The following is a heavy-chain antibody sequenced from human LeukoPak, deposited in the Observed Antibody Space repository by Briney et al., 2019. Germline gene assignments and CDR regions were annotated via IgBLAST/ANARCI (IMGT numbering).Heavy chain of an antibody. D-gene: IGHD3-22*01. CDR1: GFTFSSYS. J-gene: IGHJ4*02. V-gene: IGHV3-21*01. CDR2: ISSRSGYM. Sequence: PGGSLRLSCVGSGFTFSSYSMNWVRQAPGKGLEWVSSISSRSGYMYYADSVKGRFTISRDNAGNSLYLQMNSLGPEDTAEYFCGSDPSLYDSSKWNPIDYWGQGTLVTVSS. CDR3: GSDPSLYDSSKWNPIDY.